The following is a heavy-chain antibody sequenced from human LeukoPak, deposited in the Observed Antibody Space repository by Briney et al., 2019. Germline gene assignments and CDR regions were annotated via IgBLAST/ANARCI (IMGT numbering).Heavy chain of an antibody. Sequence: ASVKVSYKASPYTLSRYYMQWLRQAPGQGLEWMGWINPKSGVTNYAQKFQGRVTMTWDTSINTTFMELSRLRSDDTAVYYCARRIAVSDSLVYYFDFWGKGTLVTVSS. D-gene: IGHD6-19*01. J-gene: IGHJ4*02. CDR2: INPKSGVT. V-gene: IGHV1-2*02. CDR1: PYTLSRYY. CDR3: ARRIAVSDSLVYYFDF.